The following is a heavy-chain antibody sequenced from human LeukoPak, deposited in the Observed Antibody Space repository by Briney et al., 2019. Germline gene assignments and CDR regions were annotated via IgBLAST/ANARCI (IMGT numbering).Heavy chain of an antibody. CDR2: IIPILGMA. CDR1: GGTFSSYA. D-gene: IGHD3-10*01. Sequence: GASVKVSCKASGGTFSSYAISWERQAPGQGLEWMGRIIPILGMANYAQKFQGRVTITADKSTSTAYMELSSLRSEDTAVYYCARDSSMGWFGELRAFDYWGQGTLVTVSS. J-gene: IGHJ4*02. V-gene: IGHV1-69*04. CDR3: ARDSSMGWFGELRAFDY.